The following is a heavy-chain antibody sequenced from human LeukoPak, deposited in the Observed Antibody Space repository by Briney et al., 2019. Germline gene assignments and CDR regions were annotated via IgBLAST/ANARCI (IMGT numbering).Heavy chain of an antibody. CDR3: YGPAAIAFFLDY. CDR2: ISGSGGST. J-gene: IGHJ4*02. D-gene: IGHD2-2*02. V-gene: IGHV3-23*01. Sequence: GGSLRLSCAASGFTFSSYSMNWVRQAPGKGLEWVSAISGSGGSTYYADSVKGRFTISRDNSKNTLYLQMNSLRAEDTAVYYCYGPAAIAFFLDYWGQGTLVTVSS. CDR1: GFTFSSYS.